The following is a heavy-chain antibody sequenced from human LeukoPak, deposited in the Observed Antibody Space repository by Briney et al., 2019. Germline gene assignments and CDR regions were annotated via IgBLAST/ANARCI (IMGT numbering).Heavy chain of an antibody. CDR2: IWYDGSNK. CDR3: AREPVNYYGSGSFLYYYGMDV. J-gene: IGHJ6*02. V-gene: IGHV3-33*01. CDR1: GFTFSTYG. D-gene: IGHD3-10*01. Sequence: GRSLRLSCAASGFTFSTYGMHWVRQAPGKGLEWVAFIWYDGSNKYYADSVKGRFTISRDNSKNTLYLQMNSLRAEDTAVYYCAREPVNYYGSGSFLYYYGMDVWGQGTTVTVSS.